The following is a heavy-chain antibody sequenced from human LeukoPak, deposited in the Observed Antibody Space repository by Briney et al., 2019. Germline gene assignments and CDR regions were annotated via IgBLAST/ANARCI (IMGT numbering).Heavy chain of an antibody. V-gene: IGHV3-73*01. CDR3: TRRDAFDI. Sequence: GGSLRLSCAASGVTFSGSAMYWGREGFGGGLEGVGHIRSKANSSATAYAASVKDRFTISRDHSKNTAYLQMNSLKTEDTAVYYCTRRDAFDIWGQGTMFTVSS. J-gene: IGHJ3*02. CDR1: GVTFSGSA. CDR2: IRSKANSSAT.